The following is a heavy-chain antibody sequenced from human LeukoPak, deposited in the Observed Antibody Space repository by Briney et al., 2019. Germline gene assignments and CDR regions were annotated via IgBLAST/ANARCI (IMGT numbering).Heavy chain of an antibody. CDR2: IYYSGNT. Sequence: SETLSLTCTVSGGSISSYYWSWIRQPPGKGLEWIGYIYYSGNTNYNPSLKSRVTISVDTSKNQFSLKLSSVTAADTAVYYCASEPYYYCSGSYIDCWGQGTLVTVSS. D-gene: IGHD3-10*01. CDR1: GGSISSYY. J-gene: IGHJ4*02. CDR3: ASEPYYYCSGSYIDC. V-gene: IGHV4-59*01.